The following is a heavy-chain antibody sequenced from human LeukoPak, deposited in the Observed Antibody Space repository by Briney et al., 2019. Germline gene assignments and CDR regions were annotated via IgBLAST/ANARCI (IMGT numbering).Heavy chain of an antibody. Sequence: SETLSLTCTASGGSISSYYWSWIRQPPGKGLEWIGNIYYSGSTNYNPSLKSRVTISVDTSKNQFSLKLTSVTAADTAVYYCEYGGDASQTGYWGQGTLVTVSS. CDR3: EYGGDASQTGY. CDR2: IYYSGST. J-gene: IGHJ4*02. CDR1: GGSISSYY. V-gene: IGHV4-59*08. D-gene: IGHD4-23*01.